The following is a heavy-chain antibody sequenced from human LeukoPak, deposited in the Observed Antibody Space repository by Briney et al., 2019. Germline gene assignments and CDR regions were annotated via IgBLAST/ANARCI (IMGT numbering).Heavy chain of an antibody. D-gene: IGHD2-21*01. Sequence: GGSLRLSCAASGFTFDDYGMSWVRQAPGKGLEWVSGINWNGGSTGYADSVKGRFTISRDNAKNSLYLQMNSLRAEDTAVYYCAKEVVVWTINYFDYWGQGTLVTVSS. J-gene: IGHJ4*02. V-gene: IGHV3-20*04. CDR3: AKEVVVWTINYFDY. CDR1: GFTFDDYG. CDR2: INWNGGST.